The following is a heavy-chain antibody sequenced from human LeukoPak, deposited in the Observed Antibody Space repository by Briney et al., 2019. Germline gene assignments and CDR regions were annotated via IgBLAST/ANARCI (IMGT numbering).Heavy chain of an antibody. CDR1: GYTFTGYY. Sequence: GASVKVSCKASGYTFTGYYMHWVRQAPGQGLEWMGWINPNSGGTNYAQKFQGRVTMTRDTSISTAYMELSRLRSDDTAVYYCARDPEKELLGLFDYWGQGTLVTVSS. CDR3: ARDPEKELLGLFDY. J-gene: IGHJ4*02. V-gene: IGHV1-2*02. CDR2: INPNSGGT. D-gene: IGHD1-26*01.